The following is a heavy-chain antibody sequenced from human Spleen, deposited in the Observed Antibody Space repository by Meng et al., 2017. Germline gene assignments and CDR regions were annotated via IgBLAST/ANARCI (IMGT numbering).Heavy chain of an antibody. Sequence: QVQLQESGPGLVEPSQTLSLTCAVSGGSISGTNWWSWVRQPPGKGLEWIGEIYHSGSTNYNPSLKSRVTISVDRSENQFSLKLSSVTTADTAVYYCVGAGYYCLDLWGQGTLVTVSS. D-gene: IGHD3-16*01. J-gene: IGHJ5*02. V-gene: IGHV4-4*02. CDR2: IYHSGST. CDR1: GGSISGTNW. CDR3: VGAGYYCLDL.